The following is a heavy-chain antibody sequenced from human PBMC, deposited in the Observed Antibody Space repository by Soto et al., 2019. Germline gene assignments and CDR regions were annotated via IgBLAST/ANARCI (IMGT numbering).Heavy chain of an antibody. V-gene: IGHV3-15*01. J-gene: IGHJ4*02. CDR3: TTDLVLMVFAFDY. CDR1: GFTFSNAW. Sequence: GGSLRLSCAASGFTFSNAWMSWVRQAPGKGLEWVGRIKSKTDGGTTDYAAPVKGRFTISRDDSKNTLYLQMNSLKTEDTAVYYCTTDLVLMVFAFDYWGQGTLVTVSS. CDR2: IKSKTDGGTT. D-gene: IGHD2-8*01.